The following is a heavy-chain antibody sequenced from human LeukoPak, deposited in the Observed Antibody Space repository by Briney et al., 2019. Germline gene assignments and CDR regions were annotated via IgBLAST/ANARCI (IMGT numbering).Heavy chain of an antibody. CDR3: ARRGYCSGGSCSPNWFDP. CDR2: IYYSGST. V-gene: IGHV4-59*08. D-gene: IGHD2-15*01. J-gene: IGHJ5*02. Sequence: PSETLSLTCAVYGGSFSGYYWSWIRQPPGKGLEWIGYIYYSGSTNYSPSLKSRVTISVDTSKNQFSLKLSSVTAADTAVYYCARRGYCSGGSCSPNWFDPWGQGTLVTVSS. CDR1: GGSFSGYY.